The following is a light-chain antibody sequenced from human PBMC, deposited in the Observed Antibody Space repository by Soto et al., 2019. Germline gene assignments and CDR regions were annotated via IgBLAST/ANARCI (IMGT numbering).Light chain of an antibody. V-gene: IGLV8-61*01. CDR3: VLYMGSGTVV. J-gene: IGLJ2*01. CDR2: NTD. Sequence: VVTQEPSFSVSPGGTVTLTCGLSSCSVSTGYYPSWYQQTPGQTPRTLIYNTDTRSSGVPDRFSGSILGNKAALTITGAQADDESDYYCVLYMGSGTVVFGGGTKVTVL. CDR1: SCSVSTGYY.